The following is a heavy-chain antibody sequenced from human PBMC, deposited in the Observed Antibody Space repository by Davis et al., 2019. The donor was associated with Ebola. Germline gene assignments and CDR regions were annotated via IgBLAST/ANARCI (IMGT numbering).Heavy chain of an antibody. D-gene: IGHD3-3*01. J-gene: IGHJ6*02. CDR1: GGPVSSGSYY. CDR2: IYYSGST. Sequence: SETLSLTCIVSGGPVSSGSYYWSWIRQPPEKGLEWVGYIYYSGSTNCNPSLKSRVTISVDTSKNQFSLKLSSVTAADTAVYYCARIEWPYYYYGMDVWGQGTTVTVSS. V-gene: IGHV4-61*01. CDR3: ARIEWPYYYYGMDV.